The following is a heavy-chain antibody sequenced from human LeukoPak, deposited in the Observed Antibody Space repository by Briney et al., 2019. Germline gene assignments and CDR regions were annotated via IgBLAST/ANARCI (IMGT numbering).Heavy chain of an antibody. D-gene: IGHD3-22*01. J-gene: IGHJ5*02. CDR2: INHSGGT. V-gene: IGHV4-34*01. CDR3: ARVGTYYYDSSGYSWFDP. CDR1: GGSFSGYY. Sequence: PSETLSLTCAVYGGSFSGYYWSWIRQPPGKGLEWIGEINHSGGTNYNPSLKSRVTISVDTSKNQFSLKLSSVTAADTAVYYCARVGTYYYDSSGYSWFDPWGQGTLVTVSS.